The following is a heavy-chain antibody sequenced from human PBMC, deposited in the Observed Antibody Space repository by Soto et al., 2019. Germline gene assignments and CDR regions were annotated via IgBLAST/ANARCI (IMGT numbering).Heavy chain of an antibody. Sequence: GGSLRLSCAASGFTFSSYSMNWVRQAPGKGLEWVSYISSSSSTIYYADSVKGRFTISRDNAKNSLYLQMNSLRDEDTAVYYCARGSGSYGRNYYYYGMDVWGQGTTVTVSS. J-gene: IGHJ6*02. D-gene: IGHD5-18*01. V-gene: IGHV3-48*02. CDR1: GFTFSSYS. CDR3: ARGSGSYGRNYYYYGMDV. CDR2: ISSSSSTI.